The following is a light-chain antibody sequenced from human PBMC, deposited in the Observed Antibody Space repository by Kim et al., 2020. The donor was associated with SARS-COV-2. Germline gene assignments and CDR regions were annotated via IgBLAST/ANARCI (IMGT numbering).Light chain of an antibody. CDR3: QQYSSSPFT. J-gene: IGKJ2*01. Sequence: IQMTQSPSTLSASVRDRVTITCRASQSISSWLAWYQQKPGRAPKLLIYDAASLESGVPSRFSGSVSGTEFTLTISSLQPDDFATYYCQQYSSSPFTFGQGTKLEI. CDR1: QSISSW. V-gene: IGKV1-5*01. CDR2: DAA.